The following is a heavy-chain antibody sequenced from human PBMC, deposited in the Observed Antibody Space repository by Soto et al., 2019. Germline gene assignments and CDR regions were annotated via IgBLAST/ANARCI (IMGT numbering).Heavy chain of an antibody. CDR1: GFTFSSDG. CDR3: AKRIVANDGFDY. CDR2: MSYYGSNR. Sequence: XESLRLSCAASGFTFSSDGMHWGRQAPGKGLEWVAVMSYYGSNRYYADSVKGRFTISRNNSKNTLYLQMNSLRAADTAVYYCAKRIVANDGFDYWGQGTLVTVSS. V-gene: IGHV3-30*18. J-gene: IGHJ4*02. D-gene: IGHD5-12*01.